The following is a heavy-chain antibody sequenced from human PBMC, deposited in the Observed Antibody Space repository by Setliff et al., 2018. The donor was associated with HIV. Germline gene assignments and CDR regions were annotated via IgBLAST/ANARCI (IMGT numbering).Heavy chain of an antibody. J-gene: IGHJ4*02. V-gene: IGHV1-2*06. CDR2: ISPDSGAT. CDR3: TRDPGDY. CDR1: GYMFTAYY. Sequence: ASVKVSCKTSGYMFTAYYIHWVRQAPGQGLERVGRISPDSGATNDAQKFQGRIAMTRDTSINTVYMELKRLRTDDTAVYYCTRDPGDYWGQGTLVTVSS.